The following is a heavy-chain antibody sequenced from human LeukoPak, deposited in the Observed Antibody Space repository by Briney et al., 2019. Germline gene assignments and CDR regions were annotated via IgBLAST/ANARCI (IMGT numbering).Heavy chain of an antibody. D-gene: IGHD5-18*01. V-gene: IGHV4-34*01. CDR1: GVSFSGYY. J-gene: IGHJ4*02. Sequence: SETLSLTCAVYGVSFSGYYWSWIRQPPGKGLEWIGEINHSGSTNYNPSLKSRVTISVDTSKNQFSLKLSSVTAADTAVYYCARTAIQLWPTGIDYWGQGTLVTVSS. CDR2: INHSGST. CDR3: ARTAIQLWPTGIDY.